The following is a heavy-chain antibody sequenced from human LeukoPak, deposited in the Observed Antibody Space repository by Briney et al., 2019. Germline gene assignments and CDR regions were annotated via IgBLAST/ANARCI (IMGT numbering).Heavy chain of an antibody. J-gene: IGHJ4*02. V-gene: IGHV4-39*07. CDR2: IYYSGST. D-gene: IGHD6-6*01. CDR3: ARESTFEYSSSWFDY. CDR1: GGSISSSSYY. Sequence: SETLSLTCTVSGGSISSSSYYWGWIRQPPGKGLEWIGSIYYSGSTYYNPSLKSRVTISVDTSKNQFSLKLSSVTAADTAAYYCARESTFEYSSSWFDYWGQGTLVTVSS.